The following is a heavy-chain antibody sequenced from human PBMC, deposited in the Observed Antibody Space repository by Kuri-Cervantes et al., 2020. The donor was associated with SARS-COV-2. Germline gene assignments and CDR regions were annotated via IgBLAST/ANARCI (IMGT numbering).Heavy chain of an antibody. CDR3: AREGIAAAGTSIYYYMDV. D-gene: IGHD6-13*01. J-gene: IGHJ6*03. CDR2: IYYSGST. CDR1: GGSISGSSSYY. Sequence: GSLRLSCTVSGGSISGSSSYYWGWIRQPPGKGLEWIGSIYYSGSTYYNPSLKSRVTISVDTSKNQFSLKLSSVTAADTAVYYCAREGIAAAGTSIYYYMDVWGKGTTVTVSS. V-gene: IGHV4-39*07.